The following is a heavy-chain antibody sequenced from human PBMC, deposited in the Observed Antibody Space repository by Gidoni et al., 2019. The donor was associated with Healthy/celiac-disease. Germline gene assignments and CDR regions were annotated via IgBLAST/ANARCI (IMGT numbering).Heavy chain of an antibody. J-gene: IGHJ4*02. CDR3: ARGYDYIWGSYRSDYFDY. Sequence: EVQLVQSGAEVKKPGESLKISCKGSGCSFTSYWIGWVRQMPGKGLEWMGIIYPGDADTRYSPSFQGQVTISADKSISTAYLQWSSLKASDTAMYYCARGYDYIWGSYRSDYFDYWGQGTLVTVSS. CDR2: IYPGDADT. V-gene: IGHV5-51*01. CDR1: GCSFTSYW. D-gene: IGHD3-16*02.